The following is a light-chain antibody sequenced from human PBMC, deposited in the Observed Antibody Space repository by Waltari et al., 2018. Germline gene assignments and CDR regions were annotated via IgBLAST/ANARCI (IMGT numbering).Light chain of an antibody. CDR1: QTISNNY. CDR2: AVS. CDR3: QQFGGSPKYT. V-gene: IGKV3-20*01. J-gene: IGKJ2*01. Sequence: EIVLTQSPGTLSLSPGERATLSCRASQTISNNYLAWYQAKPGQAPRLLIYAVSHRATGIPERFSGGGSGTDFTLTISRLEPEDFAVYYCQQFGGSPKYTFGQGTKLEIK.